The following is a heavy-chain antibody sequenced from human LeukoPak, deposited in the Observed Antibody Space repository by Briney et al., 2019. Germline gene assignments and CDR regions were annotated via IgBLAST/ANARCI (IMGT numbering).Heavy chain of an antibody. D-gene: IGHD6-19*01. Sequence: GGSLRLSCAASGFTFTTYWMSWVRQAPGKGLEWVANIKQDGSEKYYVDSVAGRFTISRDNAKNSLFLQMNSLRVEDTAVFYCPRVAGGIPDYWGQGTLVTVSS. CDR2: IKQDGSEK. CDR1: GFTFTTYW. CDR3: PRVAGGIPDY. V-gene: IGHV3-7*01. J-gene: IGHJ4*02.